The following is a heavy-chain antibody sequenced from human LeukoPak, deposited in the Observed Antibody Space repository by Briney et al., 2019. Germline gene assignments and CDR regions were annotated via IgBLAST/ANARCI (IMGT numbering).Heavy chain of an antibody. D-gene: IGHD1-14*01. CDR2: IYHTGNT. CDR1: DASISSYY. J-gene: IGHJ2*01. Sequence: AETLSLTCTVSDASISSYYWSWIRQPPGKALEWIGYIYHTGNTNYNPSLKSRLTMSIDTSNNQFSLKLGSVTAADTAVYYCARDGNPWNLDVWGRGTLVTVSS. CDR3: ARDGNPWNLDV. V-gene: IGHV4-59*01.